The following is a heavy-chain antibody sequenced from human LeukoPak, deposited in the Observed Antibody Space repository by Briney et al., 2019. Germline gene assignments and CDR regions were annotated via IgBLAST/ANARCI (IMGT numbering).Heavy chain of an antibody. J-gene: IGHJ4*02. V-gene: IGHV3-48*03. CDR1: GFTFSSYA. Sequence: GGSLRLSCAASGFTFSSYAMSWVRQAPGKGLEWVSHIRSSGSTRYYADSVKGRFTISRDNAKNSLYLQMNSLRAEDTAVYYCARDGYSYGFFDYWGQGTLVTVSS. CDR2: IRSSGSTR. D-gene: IGHD5-18*01. CDR3: ARDGYSYGFFDY.